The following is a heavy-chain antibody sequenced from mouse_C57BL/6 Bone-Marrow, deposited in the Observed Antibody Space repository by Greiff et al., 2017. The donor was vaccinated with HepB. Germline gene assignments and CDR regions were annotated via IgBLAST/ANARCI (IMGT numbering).Heavy chain of an antibody. CDR2: IYPRSGNT. Sequence: VKVVESGAELARPGASVKLSCKASGYTFTSYGISWVKQRTGQGLEWIGEIYPRSGNTYYNEKFKGKATLTADKSSSTAYMELRSLTSEDSAVYFCARYPYYGSHYWGQGTTLTVSS. J-gene: IGHJ2*01. CDR1: GYTFTSYG. V-gene: IGHV1-81*01. CDR3: ARYPYYGSHY. D-gene: IGHD1-1*01.